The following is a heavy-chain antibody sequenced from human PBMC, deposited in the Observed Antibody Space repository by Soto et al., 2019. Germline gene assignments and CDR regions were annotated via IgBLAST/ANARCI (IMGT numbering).Heavy chain of an antibody. V-gene: IGHV4-39*01. D-gene: IGHD3-3*01. CDR3: ATADGFGVVTPFFEY. CDR1: GGSISSGGYY. Sequence: SETLSLTCTVSGGSISSGGYYWSWIRQHPGKHLEWIGSSFYRGSTHYNPSLKTRVTISVDTSKNQVSLKLYSVTAADTAVYYCATADGFGVVTPFFEYWGQGILVTVSS. J-gene: IGHJ4*02. CDR2: SFYRGST.